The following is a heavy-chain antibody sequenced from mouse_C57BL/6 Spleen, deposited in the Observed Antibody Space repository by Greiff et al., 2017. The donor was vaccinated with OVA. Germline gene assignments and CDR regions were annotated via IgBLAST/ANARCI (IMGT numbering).Heavy chain of an antibody. D-gene: IGHD1-1*01. CDR3: ARLLLLKDYAMDY. J-gene: IGHJ4*01. CDR2: INPYNGGT. CDR1: GYTFTDYY. V-gene: IGHV1-19*01. Sequence: VHVKQSGPVLVKPGASVKMSCKASGYTFTDYYMNWVKQSHGKSLEWIGVINPYNGGTSYNQKFKGKATLTVDKSSSTAYMELNSLTSEDSAVYYCARLLLLKDYAMDYWGQGTSVTVSS.